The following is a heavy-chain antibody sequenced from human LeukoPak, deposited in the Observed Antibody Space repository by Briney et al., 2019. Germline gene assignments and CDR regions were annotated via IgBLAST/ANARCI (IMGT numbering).Heavy chain of an antibody. CDR1: GYTFTSYY. CDR2: IIPILGIA. D-gene: IGHD4-23*01. V-gene: IGHV1-69*04. J-gene: IGHJ5*02. Sequence: ASVKVSCKASGYTFTSYYMHWVRQAPGQGLEWMGRIIPILGIANYAQKFQGRVTITADKSTSTAYMELSSLRSEDTAVYYCARADYGGLANWFDPWGQGTLVTVSS. CDR3: ARADYGGLANWFDP.